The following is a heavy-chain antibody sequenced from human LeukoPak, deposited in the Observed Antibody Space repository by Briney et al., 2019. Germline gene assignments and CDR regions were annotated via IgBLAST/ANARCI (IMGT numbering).Heavy chain of an antibody. CDR3: ARDSVWRGPPIAVAGTEF. D-gene: IGHD6-19*01. CDR1: GFTFSSYS. CDR2: ISPSSTYI. J-gene: IGHJ4*02. V-gene: IGHV3-21*01. Sequence: GGSLRLSCAASGFTFSSYSMNWVRQAPGKGLEWVSSISPSSTYIYYADSMKGRFTISRDNAKNSLYLQMNSLRAEDTAVYYCARDSVWRGPPIAVAGTEFWGRGTLVTVSS.